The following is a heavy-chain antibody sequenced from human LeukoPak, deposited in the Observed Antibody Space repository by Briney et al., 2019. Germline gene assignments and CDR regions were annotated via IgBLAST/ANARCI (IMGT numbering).Heavy chain of an antibody. D-gene: IGHD5-12*01. CDR3: ARKVGRFGLRFESSWFDP. CDR1: GGSISSYY. CDR2: IRDNGNT. V-gene: IGHV4-4*08. J-gene: IGHJ5*02. Sequence: PSETLSLTCTVSGGSISSYYWSWIRQSPGRGLEWIAYIRDNGNTNYNPSLKSRVTISVDTSKNQFSLKLSSVTAADTAVYYCARKVGRFGLRFESSWFDPWGQGTLVTVSS.